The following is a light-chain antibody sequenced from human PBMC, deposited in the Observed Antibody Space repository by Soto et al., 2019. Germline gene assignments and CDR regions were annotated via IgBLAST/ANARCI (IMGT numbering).Light chain of an antibody. J-gene: IGKJ1*01. CDR2: GAS. CDR1: RGVSANY. CDR3: QQYGSSPRT. V-gene: IGKV3-20*01. Sequence: ENLLTQSPGTLSLSPGEGATLSCRASRGVSANYLAWYQQKPGQAPTLLIYGASISAAGIPDRFSGSGSGTDFPLTIRRLEPDDFAVYYCQQYGSSPRTFGQGTKVEIK.